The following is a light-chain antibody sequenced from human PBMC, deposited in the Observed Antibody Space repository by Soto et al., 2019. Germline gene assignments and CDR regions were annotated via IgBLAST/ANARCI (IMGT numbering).Light chain of an antibody. V-gene: IGKV3-11*01. J-gene: IGKJ5*01. CDR2: DAS. Sequence: EIVLTQSPATLSLSPGERAIVSCRASQSVSNYLGWYQQKPGQAPRLLIYDASNRATGIPARFSGSGSGTDFTLTISSLEPEDFAVYYCQYGGTFGQGTRLEIK. CDR3: QYGGT. CDR1: QSVSNY.